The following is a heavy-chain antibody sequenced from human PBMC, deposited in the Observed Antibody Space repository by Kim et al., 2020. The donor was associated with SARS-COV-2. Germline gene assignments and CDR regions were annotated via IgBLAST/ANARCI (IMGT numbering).Heavy chain of an antibody. D-gene: IGHD3-10*01. CDR2: K. Sequence: KYNVDSVKGRFTISRDNAKNSLYLQMNSLRAEDTAVYYCARGWFRDSVDYWGQGTLVTVSS. V-gene: IGHV3-7*01. CDR3: ARGWFRDSVDY. J-gene: IGHJ4*02.